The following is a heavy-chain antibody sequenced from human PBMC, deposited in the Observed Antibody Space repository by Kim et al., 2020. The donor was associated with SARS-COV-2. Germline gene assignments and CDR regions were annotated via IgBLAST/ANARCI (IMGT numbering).Heavy chain of an antibody. D-gene: IGHD6-13*01. CDR1: GFIFNTYW. Sequence: GGSLRLSCAASGFIFNTYWMTWVRQAPGKGLEWVANIKKDGSEKYYVDSVKGRFTISRDNAKNSLFLQMDSLRAEDTAVYYCGSSIAAAGLGYYYYHGMDIWGQGTAVLVSS. CDR3: GSSIAAAGLGYYYYHGMDI. CDR2: IKKDGSEK. J-gene: IGHJ6*02. V-gene: IGHV3-7*01.